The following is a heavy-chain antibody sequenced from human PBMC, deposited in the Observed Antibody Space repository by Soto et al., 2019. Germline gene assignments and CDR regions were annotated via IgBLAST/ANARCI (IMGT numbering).Heavy chain of an antibody. J-gene: IGHJ4*02. V-gene: IGHV3-23*01. CDR2: ITGSAGGT. CDR1: GFTFSNYA. D-gene: IGHD1-1*01. Sequence: GGSLRLSCAASGFTFSNYAMSWVRQAPGKGLEWVSTITGSAGGTYYADSMKGRFTISRDNSKSTLYLQMYSLRAEDTAVYYCARESEHWGQGTLVTVSS. CDR3: ARESEH.